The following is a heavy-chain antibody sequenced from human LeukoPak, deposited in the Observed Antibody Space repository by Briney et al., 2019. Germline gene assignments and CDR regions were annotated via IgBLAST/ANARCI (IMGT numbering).Heavy chain of an antibody. Sequence: SETLSLTCSVSGYSISSGNYWGWIRLPPGKGLQWIGSIYHSGSTYYNPSLKSRVTISVDTSKNQFSLKVSSVTAADTAVYYCARVYYSSSYDYWYFDLWGRGTLVTVSS. J-gene: IGHJ2*01. CDR1: GYSISSGNY. D-gene: IGHD6-13*01. V-gene: IGHV4-38-2*02. CDR2: IYHSGST. CDR3: ARVYYSSSYDYWYFDL.